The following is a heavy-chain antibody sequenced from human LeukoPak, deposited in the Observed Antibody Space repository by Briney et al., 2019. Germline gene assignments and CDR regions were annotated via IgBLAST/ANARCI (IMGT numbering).Heavy chain of an antibody. CDR2: ISGSSSYI. Sequence: GGSLRLSCAASGFTFSSYSMNWVRQAPGKGLEWVSSISGSSSYIYYADSVKGRFTISRDNAKNSLYLQMNSLRAEDTAVYYCGSTNGIVVVPAAALNWGQGTLVTVSS. CDR3: GSTNGIVVVPAAALN. J-gene: IGHJ4*02. V-gene: IGHV3-21*01. D-gene: IGHD2-2*01. CDR1: GFTFSSYS.